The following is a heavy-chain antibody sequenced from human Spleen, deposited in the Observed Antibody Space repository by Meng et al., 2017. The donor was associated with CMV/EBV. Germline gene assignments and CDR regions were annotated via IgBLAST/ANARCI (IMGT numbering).Heavy chain of an antibody. CDR3: ARQGSTTFSQLDYFQH. D-gene: IGHD1-7*01. Sequence: GYDFTNYWIAWVRQMPGEGLEWMGLIYPTDSDTRYSPSFQGQVTISVDKSISTAYLQWKSLKASDTAIYFCARQGSTTFSQLDYFQHWGQGTLVTVSS. J-gene: IGHJ1*01. CDR1: GYDFTNYW. CDR2: IYPTDSDT. V-gene: IGHV5-51*01.